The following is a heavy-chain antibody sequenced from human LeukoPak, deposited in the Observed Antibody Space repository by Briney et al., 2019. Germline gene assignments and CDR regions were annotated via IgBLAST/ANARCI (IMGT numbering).Heavy chain of an antibody. CDR2: ISGSGNGFSI. J-gene: IGHJ4*02. CDR1: GCVFSIYT. V-gene: IGHV3-64D*06. Sequence: GGSLRLSCSASGCVFSIYTMYWVRQAPGKGQEYVSTISGSGNGFSIYYADSVKGRFTISRDDSKSTLYLQMNGLRSEDTAVYYCVKDFGRVRGTPDSWGQGTLVTVSS. D-gene: IGHD3-16*01. CDR3: VKDFGRVRGTPDS.